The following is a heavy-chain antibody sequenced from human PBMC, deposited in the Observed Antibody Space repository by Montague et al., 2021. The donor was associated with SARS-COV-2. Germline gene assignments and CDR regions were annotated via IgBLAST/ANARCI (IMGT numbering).Heavy chain of an antibody. Sequence: SETLSLTCTVSGGSTASHYWNWIRQPPGKRTEWIGYVYYNGDTKYNHSLQSRVTISIDMSENKYSLRLNSVTAADTAVYFCARGWAFDPWGQGRLVTVSS. V-gene: IGHV4-59*08. CDR3: ARGWAFDP. CDR1: GGSTASHY. D-gene: IGHD6-19*01. CDR2: VYYNGDT. J-gene: IGHJ3*01.